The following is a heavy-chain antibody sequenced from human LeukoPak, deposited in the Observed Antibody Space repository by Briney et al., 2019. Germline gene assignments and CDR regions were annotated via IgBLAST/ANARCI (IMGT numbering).Heavy chain of an antibody. CDR3: ARGRYSSSWYLAY. CDR1: GGSFSGYY. V-gene: IGHV4-34*01. D-gene: IGHD6-13*01. J-gene: IGHJ4*02. Sequence: SETLSLTCAVYGGSFSGYYWSWSCNPPRKGLERIWEINHSGSTNYNPSLKSRVTISVDTSKNQFSLKLSSVTAADTAVYYCARGRYSSSWYLAYWGQGTLVTVSS. CDR2: INHSGST.